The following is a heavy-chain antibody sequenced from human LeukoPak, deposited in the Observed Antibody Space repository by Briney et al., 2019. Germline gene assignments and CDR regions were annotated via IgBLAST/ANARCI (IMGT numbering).Heavy chain of an antibody. V-gene: IGHV4-39*07. Sequence: SETLSLTCTISGGSISGNGYYWSWIRQSPGKGLEWIGSTYYNPSLKSRITMSVDTSKNQFSLKLSSVTAADTAVYYCARDFGGSSTYWGQGTLVTVSS. J-gene: IGHJ4*02. CDR3: ARDFGGSSTY. CDR2: T. D-gene: IGHD6-6*01. CDR1: GGSISGNGYY.